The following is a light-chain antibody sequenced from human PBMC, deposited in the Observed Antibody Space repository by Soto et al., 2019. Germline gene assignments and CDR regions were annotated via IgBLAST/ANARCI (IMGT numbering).Light chain of an antibody. Sequence: IQLTQSPSSLSASVGYRFTITCRASQSISSWLAWYQQKPGKAPKLLIYDASSLESGVPSRFSGSGSGAEFTLTISSLQPDDFATYYCQQYNSYPTFGQGTKVDIK. J-gene: IGKJ1*01. CDR2: DAS. CDR1: QSISSW. V-gene: IGKV1-5*01. CDR3: QQYNSYPT.